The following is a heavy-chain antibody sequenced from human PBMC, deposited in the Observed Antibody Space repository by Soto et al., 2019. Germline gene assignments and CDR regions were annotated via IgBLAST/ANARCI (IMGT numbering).Heavy chain of an antibody. Sequence: QLQLQESGPGLVKPSETLSLTCTVSGGSISSSSYYWGWIRQPPGKGLEWIGSIYYSGSTYYNPSLKSRVTISVHTSKNQFSLKLSSVTAADTAVYYCARHTPAISISDHWGQGTLVTVSS. CDR3: ARHTPAISISDH. CDR2: IYYSGST. V-gene: IGHV4-39*01. D-gene: IGHD2-15*01. CDR1: GGSISSSSYY. J-gene: IGHJ4*02.